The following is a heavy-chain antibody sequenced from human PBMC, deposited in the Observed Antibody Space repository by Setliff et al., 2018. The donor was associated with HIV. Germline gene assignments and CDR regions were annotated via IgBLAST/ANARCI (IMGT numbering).Heavy chain of an antibody. Sequence: ASVKVSCKASGGTFSSYAISWVRQAPGQGLEWMGGIIPILGIANHAQKFQGRVTITADKSTSTAYMELSSLRSEDTAVYYCARSRVHYYYDSSGYPTRYDAFDIWGQGTMVTVSS. J-gene: IGHJ3*02. D-gene: IGHD3-22*01. V-gene: IGHV1-69*10. CDR2: IIPILGIA. CDR3: ARSRVHYYYDSSGYPTRYDAFDI. CDR1: GGTFSSYA.